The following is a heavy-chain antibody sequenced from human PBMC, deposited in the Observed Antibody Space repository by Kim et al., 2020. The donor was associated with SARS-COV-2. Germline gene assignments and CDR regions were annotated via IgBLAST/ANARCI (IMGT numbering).Heavy chain of an antibody. Sequence: GGSLRLSCAASGFTFNNYATHWVRQGAGKGLEWVATISYDGTKNLYAYSVRGRFTISRDSSKNTAYLQMNNVRSEDTAVYYCARGGPDPDYWGQGSLVVVSS. CDR3: ARGGPDPDY. V-gene: IGHV3-30*03. CDR1: GFTFNNYA. CDR2: ISYDGTKN. J-gene: IGHJ4*02.